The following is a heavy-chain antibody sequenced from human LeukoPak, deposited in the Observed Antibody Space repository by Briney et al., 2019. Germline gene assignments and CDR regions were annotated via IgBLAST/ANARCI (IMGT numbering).Heavy chain of an antibody. CDR2: IYPGDSNA. D-gene: IGHD2-2*01. CDR3: ARHVGFCSSTSCYPFYDY. J-gene: IGHJ4*02. Sequence: GESLKISCKGSGSGFTTYWIGWVRQMPGKGLEWMGIIYPGDSNARYSPAFQGQVTISADKSLSTAYLQWSSLKASDTAIYFCARHVGFCSSTSCYPFYDYWGQGTLVTVSS. V-gene: IGHV5-51*01. CDR1: GSGFTTYW.